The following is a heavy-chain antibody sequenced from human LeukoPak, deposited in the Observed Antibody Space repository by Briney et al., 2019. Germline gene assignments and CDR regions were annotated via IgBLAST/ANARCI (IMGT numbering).Heavy chain of an antibody. V-gene: IGHV3-33*06. CDR3: AKGRSSGWSYYYGMDV. Sequence: GGSLRLSCAACGFTFSSYGMHWVRQAPGKGLEWVAVIWYDGSNKYYADSVKGRFTISRDNSKNTLYLQMNSLRAEDTAVYYCAKGRSSGWSYYYGMDVWGQGTTVTVSS. J-gene: IGHJ6*02. CDR2: IWYDGSNK. CDR1: GFTFSSYG. D-gene: IGHD6-19*01.